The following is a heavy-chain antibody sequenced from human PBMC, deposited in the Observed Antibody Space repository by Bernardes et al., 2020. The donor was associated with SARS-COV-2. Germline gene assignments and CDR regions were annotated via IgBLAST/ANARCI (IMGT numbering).Heavy chain of an antibody. CDR2: FSDGGLST. CDR3: AKTISPHVPPWYGMDA. D-gene: IGHD3-10*02. V-gene: IGHV3-23*01. CDR1: GFTFSNYA. J-gene: IGHJ6*02. Sequence: GRSLRLSCVVSGFTFSNYAMNWVRQAPGKGLEWVSGFSDGGLSTYYADSVKGRFTISRDSSKNTLYLQMNSLRADDTAVYYCAKTISPHVPPWYGMDAWGQGTTVTVSS.